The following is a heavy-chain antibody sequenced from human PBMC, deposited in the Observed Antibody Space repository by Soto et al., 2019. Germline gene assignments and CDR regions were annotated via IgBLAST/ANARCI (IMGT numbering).Heavy chain of an antibody. CDR3: ARGTDDYGDIIYFDY. Sequence: ASETLSLTCTFSGCSISSYYWSWIRQPPGKGLEWIGYIYYSGSTNYNPSLKSRVTISVDTSKNQFSLKLSSVTAADTAVYYCARGTDDYGDIIYFDYWGQGTLVTVSS. D-gene: IGHD4-17*01. J-gene: IGHJ4*02. V-gene: IGHV4-59*01. CDR1: GCSISSYY. CDR2: IYYSGST.